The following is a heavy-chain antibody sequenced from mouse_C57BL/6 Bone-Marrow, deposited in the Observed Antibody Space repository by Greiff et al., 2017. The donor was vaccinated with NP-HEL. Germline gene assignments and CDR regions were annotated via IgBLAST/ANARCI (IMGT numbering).Heavy chain of an antibody. V-gene: IGHV1-64*01. CDR2: IHPNSGST. D-gene: IGHD1-1*01. CDR1: GYTFTSYW. CDR3: ARSDITTVVATWDY. J-gene: IGHJ2*01. Sequence: VQLQQPGAELVKPGASVKLSCKASGYTFTSYWMHWVKQRPGQGLEWIGMIHPNSGSTNYNEKFKSKATLTVDKSSSTAYMQLSSLTSEDSAVYYCARSDITTVVATWDYWGQGTTLTVSS.